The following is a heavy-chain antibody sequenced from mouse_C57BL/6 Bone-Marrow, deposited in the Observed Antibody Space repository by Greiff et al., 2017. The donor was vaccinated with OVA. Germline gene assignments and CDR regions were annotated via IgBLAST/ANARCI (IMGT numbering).Heavy chain of an antibody. Sequence: QVQLQQPGAELVMPGASVKLSCKASGYTFTSYWMHWVKQRPGQGLEWIGEIDPSDSYTNYNQKFKGKSTLTVDKSSSTAYMQLSSLTSEDSAVYYCARRRYFDYWCQGTTLTVSS. J-gene: IGHJ2*01. CDR2: IDPSDSYT. CDR3: ARRRYFDY. CDR1: GYTFTSYW. V-gene: IGHV1-69*01.